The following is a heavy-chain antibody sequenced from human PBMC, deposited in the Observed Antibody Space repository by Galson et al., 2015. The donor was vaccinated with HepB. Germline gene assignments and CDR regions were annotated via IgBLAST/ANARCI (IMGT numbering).Heavy chain of an antibody. Sequence: SLTLCCETSAFTVSGLYSARCRVAPGKGLEWVSVIYSGGSTYYADSVKGRFTIARDNSKNTLYLQMNSLRAEDTAVYYCARDYVGIAAAGTVRWFDPWGQGTLVTVSS. V-gene: IGHV3-66*01. CDR2: IYSGGST. CDR3: ARDYVGIAAAGTVRWFDP. D-gene: IGHD6-13*01. CDR1: AFTVSGLY. J-gene: IGHJ5*02.